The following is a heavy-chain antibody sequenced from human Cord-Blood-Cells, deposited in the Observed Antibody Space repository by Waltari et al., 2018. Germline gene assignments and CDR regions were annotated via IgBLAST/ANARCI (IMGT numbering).Heavy chain of an antibody. D-gene: IGHD2-2*01. CDR2: ISYDGSNK. CDR1: GFTFISYG. J-gene: IGHJ5*02. CDR3: AKDRQYQLLYWFDP. Sequence: QVQLVESGGGVAQPGRSLRLSCAASGFTFISYGMHWVRQAPGKGLEWVAVISYDGSNKYYADSVKGRFTISRDNSKNTLYLQMNSLRAEDTAVYYCAKDRQYQLLYWFDPWGQGTLVTVSS. V-gene: IGHV3-30*18.